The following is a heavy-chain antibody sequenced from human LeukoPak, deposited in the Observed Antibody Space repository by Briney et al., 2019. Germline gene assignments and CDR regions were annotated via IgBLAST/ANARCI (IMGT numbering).Heavy chain of an antibody. CDR1: GSTFGKNG. D-gene: IGHD2-2*01. CDR3: ARRGSTSGPQQGGFDY. J-gene: IGHJ4*02. V-gene: IGHV3-23*01. CDR2: IGASTKT. Sequence: GGSLRLSCAASGSTFGKNGMSWVRQAPGKGLEWVSTIGASTKTYYVDSVKGRFTISRDNSKNTLYLQMNSLRAEDTAVYYCARRGSTSGPQQGGFDYWGQGTLVTVSS.